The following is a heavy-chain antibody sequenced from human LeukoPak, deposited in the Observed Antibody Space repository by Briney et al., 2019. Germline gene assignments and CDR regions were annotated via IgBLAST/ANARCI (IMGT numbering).Heavy chain of an antibody. D-gene: IGHD2-2*03. CDR3: ASGYCSTTSCYVNPYFDY. CDR2: IIRIFSTT. CDR1: GGTFSSYA. J-gene: IGHJ4*02. V-gene: IGHV1-69*01. Sequence: SVKVSCKASGGTFSSYAIHWVRQAPGQGLEWMGGIIRIFSTTNYAQKFQGRATISADESTSTAYMELSSLRSEDTAVYYCASGYCSTTSCYVNPYFDYWGQGTLVTVSS.